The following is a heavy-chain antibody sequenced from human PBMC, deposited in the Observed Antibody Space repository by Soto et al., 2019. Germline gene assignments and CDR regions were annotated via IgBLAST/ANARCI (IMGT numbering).Heavy chain of an antibody. CDR3: ARDGDGIDDYSYGMDV. V-gene: IGHV1-69*06. CDR1: GGTFSSYA. Sequence: QVQLVQSGAEVKKPGSSVKVSCKASGGTFSSYAISWVRQAPGQGIEWMGGIIPIFGTANYAQKFQGRVTITADKSTSTAYMELSSLRSEDTAVYYCARDGDGIDDYSYGMDVWGQGTTVTVSS. CDR2: IIPIFGTA. J-gene: IGHJ6*02. D-gene: IGHD7-27*01.